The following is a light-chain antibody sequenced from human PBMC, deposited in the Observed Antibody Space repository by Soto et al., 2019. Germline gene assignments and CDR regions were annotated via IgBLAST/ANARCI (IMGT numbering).Light chain of an antibody. CDR1: QSISSW. CDR3: QQLNSYPIT. V-gene: IGKV1-5*01. CDR2: AAS. Sequence: DIQMTQSPSTLSASVGDRVTITCRASQSISSWLAWDQLKPGNALKLLIDAASTLQSGVPSRFSGSGSGTDFTLTISSLQPEDFATYFCQQLNSYPITFGQGTRLEI. J-gene: IGKJ5*01.